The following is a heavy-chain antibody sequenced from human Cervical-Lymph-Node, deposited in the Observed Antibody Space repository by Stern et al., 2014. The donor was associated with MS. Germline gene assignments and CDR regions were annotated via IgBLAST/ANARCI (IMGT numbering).Heavy chain of an antibody. J-gene: IGHJ5*02. CDR2: IYYSGST. Sequence: QLQLQESDPGLVKPSQTLSLTCTVSGGSISSGDYYWSWIRQPPGKGLEWIGYIYYSGSTYYNPSLKSRVTISVDTSKNQFSLKLSSVTAADTAVYYCASANCSSTSCPNWFDPWGQGTLVTVSS. CDR1: GGSISSGDYY. D-gene: IGHD2-2*01. V-gene: IGHV4-30-4*01. CDR3: ASANCSSTSCPNWFDP.